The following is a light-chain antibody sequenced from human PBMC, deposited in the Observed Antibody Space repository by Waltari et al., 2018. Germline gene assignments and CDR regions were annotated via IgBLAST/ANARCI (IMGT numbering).Light chain of an antibody. CDR3: AAWDDNLNAVV. CDR2: YDD. J-gene: IGLJ2*01. V-gene: IGLV1-36*01. Sequence: QSVLTQPPSVSEAPRQRVTIACSGSSSHIGNNVVNWYQQVPGEAPKLLIYYDDMLPSGVTDRFSGSRSGTSASLAISGLQSEDEADYYCAAWDDNLNAVVFGGGTKVTVL. CDR1: SSHIGNNV.